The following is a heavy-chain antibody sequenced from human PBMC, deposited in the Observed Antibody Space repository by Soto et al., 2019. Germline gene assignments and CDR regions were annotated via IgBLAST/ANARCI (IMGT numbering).Heavy chain of an antibody. J-gene: IGHJ4*02. V-gene: IGHV5-51*01. CDR2: IYPGDSDT. CDR1: GDRFPRYW. CDR3: ETGEGEGFSVPSSSLFAFYC. Sequence: GGSLKVSCNWPGDRFPRYWIGWVLQMPGPGLEWMGIIYPGDSDTRYSPSFQGQVTISADKSISTAYLQWSSLKASDTAMYYCETGEGEGFSVPSSSLFAFYCRAQGT. D-gene: IGHD6-13*01.